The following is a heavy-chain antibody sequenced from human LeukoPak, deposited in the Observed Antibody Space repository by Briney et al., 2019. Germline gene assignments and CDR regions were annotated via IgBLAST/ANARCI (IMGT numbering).Heavy chain of an antibody. CDR3: ARVVVRGVIPAFDY. V-gene: IGHV4-30-2*01. J-gene: IGHJ4*02. CDR1: GGSISSGGYY. D-gene: IGHD3-10*01. CDR2: IYHSGST. Sequence: PSQNLSLACTVSGGSISSGGYYWSCIRQPPGKGLEWIGYIYHSGSTYYNPSLKSRVTISVDRSKNQFSLKLSSVTAADTAVYYCARVVVRGVIPAFDYWGQGTLVTVSS.